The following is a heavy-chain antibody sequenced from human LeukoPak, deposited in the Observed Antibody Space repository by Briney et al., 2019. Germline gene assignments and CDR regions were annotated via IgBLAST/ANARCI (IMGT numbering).Heavy chain of an antibody. CDR1: GFTFSSYS. J-gene: IGHJ4*02. Sequence: GGSLRLSCAASGFTFSSYSMNWVRQAPGKGLEWVSSISSSSSYIYYADSVKGRSTISRDNAKNSLYLQMNSLRAEDTAVYYCARGTSTSCYDWGQGTLVTVSS. V-gene: IGHV3-21*01. D-gene: IGHD2-2*01. CDR3: ARGTSTSCYD. CDR2: ISSSSSYI.